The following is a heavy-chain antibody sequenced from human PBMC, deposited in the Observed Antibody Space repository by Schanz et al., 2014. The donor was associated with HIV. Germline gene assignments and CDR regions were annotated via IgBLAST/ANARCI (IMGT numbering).Heavy chain of an antibody. V-gene: IGHV3-30*18. CDR3: AKDGGSRGRRRGMDV. CDR2: ISYDGINK. J-gene: IGHJ6*02. D-gene: IGHD3-10*01. CDR1: GFTFNTYG. Sequence: QVQLVESGGGVVQPGKSPRLSCAASGFTFNTYGMHWVRQAPGKGLEWVALISYDGINKYYGDSVKGRFTISRDNSKNTVYLQMNSLRAEDTARYHCAKDGGSRGRRRGMDVWGQGTTVTVSS.